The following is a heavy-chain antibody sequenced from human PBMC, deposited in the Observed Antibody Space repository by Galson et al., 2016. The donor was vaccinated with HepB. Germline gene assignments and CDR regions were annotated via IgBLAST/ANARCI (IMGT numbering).Heavy chain of an antibody. CDR3: TNGYSYTTLGVFDV. D-gene: IGHD5-18*01. CDR2: NYYSGNT. Sequence: LRLSCAASGFDFSNYYMSWVRQPPGKGLEWIGSNYYSGNTYYNPSLKSRVTISVDTSKNQFSLKLSSVTAADTATYFCTNGYSYTTLGVFDVWGQGTMVTVSS. CDR1: GFDFSNYY. V-gene: IGHV4-38-2*01. J-gene: IGHJ3*01.